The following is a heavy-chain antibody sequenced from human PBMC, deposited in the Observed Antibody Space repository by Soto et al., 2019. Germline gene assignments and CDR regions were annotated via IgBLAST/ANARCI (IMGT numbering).Heavy chain of an antibody. D-gene: IGHD2-15*01. V-gene: IGHV3-30-3*01. Sequence: GGSLRLSCAASGFTFSSYAMHWVRQAPGKGLEWVAVISYDGSNKYYADSVKGRFTISRDNSKNTLYLQMNSLRAEDTAVYYCARALAATPNYYYYGMDVWGQGTTVTVSS. CDR2: ISYDGSNK. CDR1: GFTFSSYA. J-gene: IGHJ6*02. CDR3: ARALAATPNYYYYGMDV.